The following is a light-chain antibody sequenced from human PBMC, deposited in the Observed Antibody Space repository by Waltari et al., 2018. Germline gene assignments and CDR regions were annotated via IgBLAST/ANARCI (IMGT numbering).Light chain of an antibody. J-gene: IGKJ2*01. CDR3: QQYGSSPYT. CDR2: GAS. Sequence: ENVLTQSPGTLSLSPGARGTLSCRASQSVSNNYLAWYQQKPGQAPRLLIYGASTRISGIPDRFSGSGSGTDFTLSINRLEHEDSAVYYCQQYGSSPYTFGQGTKLEIK. CDR1: QSVSNNY. V-gene: IGKV3-20*01.